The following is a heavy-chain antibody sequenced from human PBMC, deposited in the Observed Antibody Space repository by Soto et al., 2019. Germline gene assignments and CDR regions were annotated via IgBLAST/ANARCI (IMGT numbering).Heavy chain of an antibody. CDR1: GFTFSTYA. D-gene: IGHD6-6*01. J-gene: IGHJ5*02. CDR2: IAYDGGSK. V-gene: IGHV3-30*03. CDR3: ARDRTSSSNWFDP. Sequence: GGSLRLSFAASGFTFSTYAMHWVRQAPGKGLEWVAVIAYDGGSKYYVDSVRGRFTISRDNSKNTLHLQMNSLRAEDTAVYYCARDRTSSSNWFDPWGQGTLVTVSS.